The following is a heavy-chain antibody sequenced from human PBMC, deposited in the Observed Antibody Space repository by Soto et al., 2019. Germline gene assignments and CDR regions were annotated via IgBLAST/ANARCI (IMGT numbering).Heavy chain of an antibody. CDR2: VNHGGST. CDR3: ARAAVAAGGPFDK. V-gene: IGHV4-34*01. D-gene: IGHD2-15*01. J-gene: IGHJ4*02. Sequence: SETLSLTCAVSGGSFSGFFWGWIRQPPGKGLEWIGEVNHGGSTNYNPSLTSRVTISSDTSKNHFSLTLRSVTAADTAVYYCARAAVAAGGPFDKWGQGALVTDSS. CDR1: GGSFSGFF.